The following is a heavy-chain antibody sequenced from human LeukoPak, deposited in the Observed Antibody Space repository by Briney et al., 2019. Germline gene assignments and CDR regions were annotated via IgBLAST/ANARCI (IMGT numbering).Heavy chain of an antibody. J-gene: IGHJ3*02. CDR2: INPNSGGT. CDR1: GYTFTGYY. V-gene: IGHV1-2*02. CDR3: ARDSVPFTYCSSTSCYSAFDI. D-gene: IGHD2-2*02. Sequence: EASVKVSCKASGYTFTGYYMHWVRQAPGQGLEWMGWINPNSGGTNYAQKFQGRVTMTRDTSISTAYMELSRLRSDDTAVYYCARDSVPFTYCSSTSCYSAFDIWGQGTMVTVSS.